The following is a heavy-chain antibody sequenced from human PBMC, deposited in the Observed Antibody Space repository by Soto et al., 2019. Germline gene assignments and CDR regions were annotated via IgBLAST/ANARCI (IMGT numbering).Heavy chain of an antibody. J-gene: IGHJ5*02. Sequence: SETLSLTCTVSGGSISSGGYYWSWIRQHPGKGLEWIGYIYYSGSSYYNPSLKSRVTISVDTSKNQFSLKLSSVTAADTAVYYCARGGITIFGVVTPNWFDPWGQGTLVTVSS. D-gene: IGHD3-3*01. V-gene: IGHV4-31*03. CDR1: GGSISSGGYY. CDR3: ARGGITIFGVVTPNWFDP. CDR2: IYYSGSS.